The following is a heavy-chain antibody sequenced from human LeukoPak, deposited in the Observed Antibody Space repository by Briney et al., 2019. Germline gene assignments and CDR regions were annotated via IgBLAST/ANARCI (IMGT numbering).Heavy chain of an antibody. D-gene: IGHD4-23*01. V-gene: IGHV1-2*06. J-gene: IGHJ4*02. CDR1: GYTSTGYY. CDR3: AREKYDGKSWDS. Sequence: ASVKVSCKASGYTSTGYYIHWVRQAPGQGLEWMGRINPSSGGTNYAQNFQGRVTMTRDTSISTAYMELTRLRSDDTAVYYCAREKYDGKSWDSWGQGTLVTVSS. CDR2: INPSSGGT.